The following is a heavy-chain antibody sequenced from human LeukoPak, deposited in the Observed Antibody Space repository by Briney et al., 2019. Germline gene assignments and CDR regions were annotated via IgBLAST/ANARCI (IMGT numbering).Heavy chain of an antibody. CDR3: ARESTMVRGVMEAFDY. Sequence: GASVKVSCKASGYTFTSYYMHWVRQAPGQGLEWMGIINPSGGSTSYAQKFQGRVTMTRDMSTSTVYMELSSLRSEDTAVYYCARESTMVRGVMEAFDYWGQGTLVTVSS. CDR2: INPSGGST. D-gene: IGHD3-10*01. CDR1: GYTFTSYY. J-gene: IGHJ4*02. V-gene: IGHV1-46*01.